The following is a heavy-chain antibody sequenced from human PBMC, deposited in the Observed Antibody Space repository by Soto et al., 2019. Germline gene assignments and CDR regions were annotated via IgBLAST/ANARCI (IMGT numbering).Heavy chain of an antibody. CDR3: AKALNSRDDVQPFDY. CDR2: ISGSGGST. D-gene: IGHD1-1*01. J-gene: IGHJ4*02. V-gene: IGHV3-23*01. Sequence: GGSLRLSCTASVFTFSSYDMHWVRQAPGKGLEWVSAISGSGGSTYYADSVKGRFTISRDNSKNTLYLQMNSLRAEDTAVYYCAKALNSRDDVQPFDYWGQGTLVTVSS. CDR1: VFTFSSYD.